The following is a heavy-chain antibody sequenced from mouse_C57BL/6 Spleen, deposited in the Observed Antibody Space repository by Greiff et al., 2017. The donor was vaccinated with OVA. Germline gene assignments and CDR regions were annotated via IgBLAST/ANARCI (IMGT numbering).Heavy chain of an antibody. CDR3: ARKGRILLYSDY. Sequence: QVQLQQPGAELVMPGASVKLSCKASGYTFTSYWVHWVKQRPGQGLEWIGEIDPSDSYTNYNQKFKGKSTLTVDKSSSTAYMQLSSLTSENSVVYYCARKGRILLYSDYWGKGTTLTVSS. J-gene: IGHJ2*01. CDR2: IDPSDSYT. V-gene: IGHV1-69*01. CDR1: GYTFTSYW. D-gene: IGHD5-2*01.